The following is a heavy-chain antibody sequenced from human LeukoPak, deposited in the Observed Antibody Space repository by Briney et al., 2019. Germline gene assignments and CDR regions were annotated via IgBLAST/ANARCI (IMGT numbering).Heavy chain of an antibody. CDR3: AKAARPDYYIFTSYHYGYNYGMDV. V-gene: IGHV1-18*01. CDR2: GTAYTGNT. J-gene: IGHJ6*02. Sequence: ASEKVSCKASGYTCTSYGISWVRQAPRQGLDWIGWGTAYTGNTNYAQQPQGRVTMTTDTSTRTAYTELRSLRSDDTAVYYSAKAARPDYYIFTSYHYGYNYGMDVWGQGTTVTVSS. CDR1: GYTCTSYG. D-gene: IGHD3-9*01.